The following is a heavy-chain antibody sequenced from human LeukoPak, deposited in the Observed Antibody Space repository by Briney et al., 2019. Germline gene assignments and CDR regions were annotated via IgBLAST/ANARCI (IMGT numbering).Heavy chain of an antibody. Sequence: SETLSLTCTVSGGSISSYYWSWIRQPPGKGLEWIGYIYYSGSTNYNPSLKSRVTISVDTSKNQFSLKLSSVTAADTAVYYCARAKDHDLQTKMTFDIWGQGTMVTVSS. V-gene: IGHV4-59*08. CDR1: GGSISSYY. CDR2: IYYSGST. CDR3: ARAKDHDLQTKMTFDI. J-gene: IGHJ3*02. D-gene: IGHD2-21*02.